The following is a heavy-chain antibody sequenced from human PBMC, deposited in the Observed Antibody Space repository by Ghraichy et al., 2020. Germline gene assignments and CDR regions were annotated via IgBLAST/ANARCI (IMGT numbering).Heavy chain of an antibody. V-gene: IGHV3-23*01. Sequence: GGSLRLSCAASGFTFSSYAMSWVRQAPGKGLEWVSAISGSGGSTYYADSVKGRFTISRDNSKNTLYLQMNSLRAEDTAVYYCAKTSVFKVPAATGGAFDIWGQGTMVTVSS. D-gene: IGHD2-2*01. CDR3: AKTSVFKVPAATGGAFDI. CDR2: ISGSGGST. J-gene: IGHJ3*02. CDR1: GFTFSSYA.